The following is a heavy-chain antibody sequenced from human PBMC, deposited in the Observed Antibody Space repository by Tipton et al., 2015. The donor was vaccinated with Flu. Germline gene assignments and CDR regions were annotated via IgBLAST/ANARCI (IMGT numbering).Heavy chain of an antibody. CDR1: GYSISSGYY. Sequence: LRLSCTVSGYSISSGYYWGWIRQPPGKGLEWIGSIYHSGSTYYNPSLKSRVTISVDTSKNQFSLKLGSVTAGGTAVYYCARRDCAGGIGYSRVYDAFDIWGQGTLVTVSS. CDR2: IYHSGST. V-gene: IGHV4-38-2*02. CDR3: ARRDCAGGIGYSRVYDAFDI. J-gene: IGHJ3*02. D-gene: IGHD2-8*02.